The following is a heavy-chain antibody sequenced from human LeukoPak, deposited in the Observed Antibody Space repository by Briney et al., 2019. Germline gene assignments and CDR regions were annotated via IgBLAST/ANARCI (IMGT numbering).Heavy chain of an antibody. CDR3: ARADSFGELTGDAFDI. D-gene: IGHD3-10*01. V-gene: IGHV5-51*01. Sequence: GESLKISCKGSGYSFTSYWIGWVRQMPGKGLEWMGIIYPGDSDTRYSPSFQGPVTISADKSISTAYLQWSSLKASDTAMYYCARADSFGELTGDAFDIWGQGTMVTVSS. CDR2: IYPGDSDT. J-gene: IGHJ3*02. CDR1: GYSFTSYW.